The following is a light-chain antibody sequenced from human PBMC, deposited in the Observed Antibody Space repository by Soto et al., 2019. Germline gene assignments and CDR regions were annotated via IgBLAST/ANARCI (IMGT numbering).Light chain of an antibody. J-gene: IGKJ4*01. CDR1: QSISSY. V-gene: IGKV1-39*01. CDR2: AAS. Sequence: DIQMTQSPSSLSASVGDRVTITCRASQSISSYLNWYQQKPGKAPKLLIYAASSLQSGVPSRFSGSGSGTDFTLTISSLQPEDFATYYCQQATIFPLTFGGGTEVEIK. CDR3: QQATIFPLT.